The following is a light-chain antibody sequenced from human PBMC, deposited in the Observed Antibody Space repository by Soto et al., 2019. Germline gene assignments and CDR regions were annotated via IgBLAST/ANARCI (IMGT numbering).Light chain of an antibody. CDR2: GAS. J-gene: IGKJ4*01. CDR3: QQYGSSPLT. V-gene: IGKV3-20*01. Sequence: EIVLTQSPGTLTLSPGERATLSCRASQSVSSSYLAWYQQKPGQAPRLLIYGASSRATGIPDRFSGSGSGTDFTLTISRLDPEHFAVYYCQQYGSSPLTFGGGTKVEI. CDR1: QSVSSSY.